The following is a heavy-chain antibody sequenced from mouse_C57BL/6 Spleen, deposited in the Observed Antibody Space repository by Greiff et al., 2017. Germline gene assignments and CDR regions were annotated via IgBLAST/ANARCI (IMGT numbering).Heavy chain of an antibody. CDR3: ASDQGGSSPFAY. CDR1: GFSLTSYG. V-gene: IGHV2-6*01. CDR2: IWGVGST. D-gene: IGHD1-1*01. J-gene: IGHJ3*01. Sequence: VMLVESGPGLVAPSQSLSITCTVSGFSLTSYGVDWVRQSPGKGLEWLGVIWGVGSTNYNSALKSRLSISKDNSKSQVFLKMNSLQTDDTAMYYCASDQGGSSPFAYWGQGTLVTVSA.